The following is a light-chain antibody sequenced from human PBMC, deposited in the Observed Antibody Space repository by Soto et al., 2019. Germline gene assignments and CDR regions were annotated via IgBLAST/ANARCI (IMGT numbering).Light chain of an antibody. CDR3: ISYTSSTSPYV. V-gene: IGLV2-14*01. J-gene: IGLJ1*01. CDR1: SSDVGGYNY. Sequence: QSALTQPASVSGSPGQSITISCTGTSSDVGGYNYVSWYQHHPGKAPKLIIYEVTNRPSGVSNRFSGSKSGNTASLTISGLQAEDEADYYCISYTSSTSPYVFGTGTKLTVL. CDR2: EVT.